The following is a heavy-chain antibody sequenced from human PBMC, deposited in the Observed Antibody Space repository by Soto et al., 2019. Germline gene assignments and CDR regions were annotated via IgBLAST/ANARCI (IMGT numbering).Heavy chain of an antibody. CDR2: IKQDGSEK. J-gene: IGHJ4*02. D-gene: IGHD2-15*01. CDR1: GFTFSDYW. CDR3: ARTARSGDY. V-gene: IGHV3-7*01. Sequence: EVQLVESGGGLVQPGGSLRLSCAASGFTFSDYWMSWVRQAPGKGLQWVATIKQDGSEKYHVDSVKGRFTISRDNAKNSLYLQMDSLSADDTAVYFCARTARSGDYWGQGPLVTVSS.